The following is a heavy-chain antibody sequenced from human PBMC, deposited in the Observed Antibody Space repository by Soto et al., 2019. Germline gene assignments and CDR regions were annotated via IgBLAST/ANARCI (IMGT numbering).Heavy chain of an antibody. CDR1: GYSFTSYW. CDR2: IYPGDSDT. CDR3: ARATGIAVAGDYYYYGMDV. J-gene: IGHJ6*02. D-gene: IGHD6-19*01. V-gene: IGHV5-51*01. Sequence: PGESLKISCKVSGYSFTSYWIGWARQMPGKGLEWMGIIYPGDSDTRYSPSFQGQVTISADKSISTAYLQWSSLKASDTAMYYCARATGIAVAGDYYYYGMDVWGQGTTVTVSS.